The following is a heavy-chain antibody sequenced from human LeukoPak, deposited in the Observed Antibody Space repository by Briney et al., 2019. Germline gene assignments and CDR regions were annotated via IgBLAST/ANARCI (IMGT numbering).Heavy chain of an antibody. CDR3: ARQVAGQGNAFDI. D-gene: IGHD6-19*01. V-gene: IGHV3-13*01. CDR2: IGTAGEI. J-gene: IGHJ3*02. Sequence: GGSLRLSCAASGFTFSSYAMSWVRQAPGKGLEWVSGIGTAGEIYYPGSVKGRFTISRENAKNSLYLQMNSLRAEDTAVYYCARQVAGQGNAFDIWGQGTMVTVSS. CDR1: GFTFSSYA.